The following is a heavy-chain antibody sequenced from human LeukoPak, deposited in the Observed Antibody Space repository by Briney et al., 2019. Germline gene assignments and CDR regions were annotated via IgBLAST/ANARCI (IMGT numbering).Heavy chain of an antibody. CDR3: TRDHGLDV. V-gene: IGHV3-74*01. J-gene: IGHJ6*02. CDR2: INSDGSAT. Sequence: GGSLRLSCAASGFTFSSYAMTWVRQAPGKGLMWVSQINSDGSATSCADPVKGRCTISRDNAKNMLYLEMNSLRVEDTAVYFCTRDHGLDVWGQGTTVTVSS. CDR1: GFTFSSYA.